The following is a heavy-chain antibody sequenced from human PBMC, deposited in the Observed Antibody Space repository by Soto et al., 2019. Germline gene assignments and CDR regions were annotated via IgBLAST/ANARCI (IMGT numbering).Heavy chain of an antibody. D-gene: IGHD2-2*01. CDR1: GFTVSSNY. J-gene: IGHJ6*02. Sequence: EVQLVESGGGLVQPGGSLRLSCAASGFTVSSNYMSWVRQAPGKGLEWVSVIYSGGSTYYADSVKGRFTISRHNSKNTLYLQMNSLRAEDTAVYYCARGVCSSTSCYGRYYYYYYGMDVWGQGTTVTVSS. V-gene: IGHV3-53*04. CDR2: IYSGGST. CDR3: ARGVCSSTSCYGRYYYYYYGMDV.